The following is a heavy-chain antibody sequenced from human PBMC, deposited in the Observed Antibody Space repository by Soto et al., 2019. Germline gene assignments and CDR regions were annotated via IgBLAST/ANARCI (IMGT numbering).Heavy chain of an antibody. D-gene: IGHD6-19*01. CDR1: GYG. J-gene: IGHJ4*01. CDR2: INPSNGHR. V-gene: IGHV1-18*01. CDR3: TTNGAMASLTTFDY. Sequence: GASVKVSCKASGYGINWVRQAPGQGLEWMAWINPSNGHRNYAQKFDDRLTMTTATSTNTVYMELRSLETEDTALYYCTTNGAMASLTTFDYWGQGTLVTVSS.